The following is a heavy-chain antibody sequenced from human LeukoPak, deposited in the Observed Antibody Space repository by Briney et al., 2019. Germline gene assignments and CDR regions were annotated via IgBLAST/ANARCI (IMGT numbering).Heavy chain of an antibody. D-gene: IGHD6-19*01. J-gene: IGHJ4*02. CDR3: ARAVAGVFKFDY. Sequence: ASVKVSCKASGYTFTGYYMHWVRQAPGQGLEWMGWINPNSGGTNYAQKFRGRVTMTRDTSISTAYMELSRLRSDDTAVFYCARAVAGVFKFDYWGQGTLVTVSS. CDR1: GYTFTGYY. V-gene: IGHV1-2*02. CDR2: INPNSGGT.